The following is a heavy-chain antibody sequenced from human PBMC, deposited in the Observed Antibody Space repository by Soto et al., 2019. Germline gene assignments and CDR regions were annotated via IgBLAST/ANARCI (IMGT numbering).Heavy chain of an antibody. V-gene: IGHV1-2*02. Sequence: GASVKVSCKASGYTFTGYYMHWVRQAPGQGLEWMGWINPNSGGTNYAQKFQGRVTMTRDTSISTAYLQWSSLKASDTAMYYCARHSEYSSGWYYFDYWGQGTLVTVSS. CDR2: INPNSGGT. CDR1: GYTFTGYY. CDR3: ARHSEYSSGWYYFDY. D-gene: IGHD6-19*01. J-gene: IGHJ4*02.